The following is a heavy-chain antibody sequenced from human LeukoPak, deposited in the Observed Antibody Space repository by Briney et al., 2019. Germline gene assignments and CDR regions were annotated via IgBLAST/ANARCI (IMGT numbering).Heavy chain of an antibody. V-gene: IGHV4-59*01. CDR1: AGSISTYY. CDR3: ARFIGSSGYYDY. D-gene: IGHD3-22*01. J-gene: IGHJ4*01. CDR2: IFYSGST. Sequence: SETLSLTCTVSAGSISTYYWSWIRQPPGKGLEWIGYIFYSGSTKYNPSLKSRATISVDTSKKQFSLKLSSVTAADTAVYYCARFIGSSGYYDYWGHGTLVTVPS.